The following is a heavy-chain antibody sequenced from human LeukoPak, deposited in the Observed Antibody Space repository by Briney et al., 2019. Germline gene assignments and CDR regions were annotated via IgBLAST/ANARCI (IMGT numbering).Heavy chain of an antibody. CDR2: IWYDGSNK. V-gene: IGHV3-33*01. CDR1: GFTFSSYG. CDR3: ARDRVGYCSGGSCYRIYYGMDV. D-gene: IGHD2-15*01. J-gene: IGHJ6*02. Sequence: GGSLRLSCAASGFTFSSYGMHWVRQAPGKGLEWVAVIWYDGSNKYYADSVKGRFTISRDNSKNTLYLQMSSLRAEDTAVYYCARDRVGYCSGGSCYRIYYGMDVWGQGTTVTVSS.